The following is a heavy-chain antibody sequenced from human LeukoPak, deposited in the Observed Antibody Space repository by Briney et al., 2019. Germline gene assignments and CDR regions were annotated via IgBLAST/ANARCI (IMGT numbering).Heavy chain of an antibody. CDR1: GYTFTNYY. CDR2: INPSGGAT. J-gene: IGHJ6*03. D-gene: IGHD6-19*01. V-gene: IGHV1-46*01. CDR3: AREYSGWYNYYYYYMDV. Sequence: ASVKVSCKASGYTFTNYYMHWVRQAPGQGLEWMGIINPSGGATTYAQTFLGRIIMTRDTSTSTVYMDLSSLRSDDTAVYYCAREYSGWYNYYYYYMDVWGKGTTVTVSS.